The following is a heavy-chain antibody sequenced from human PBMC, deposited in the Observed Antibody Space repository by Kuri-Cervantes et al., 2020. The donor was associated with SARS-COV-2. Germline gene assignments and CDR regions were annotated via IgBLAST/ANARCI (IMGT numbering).Heavy chain of an antibody. Sequence: SETLSLTCTVSGGSISSYYWSWIRQPAGKGLEWIGRIYATGSTNYNPSLKSRVTMSLDTSKNQYSLKLSSVTAADTAVYYCARDTVGGNWFDPWGQGTLVTVSS. CDR1: GGSISSYY. CDR2: IYATGST. V-gene: IGHV4-4*07. D-gene: IGHD4-11*01. CDR3: ARDTVGGNWFDP. J-gene: IGHJ5*02.